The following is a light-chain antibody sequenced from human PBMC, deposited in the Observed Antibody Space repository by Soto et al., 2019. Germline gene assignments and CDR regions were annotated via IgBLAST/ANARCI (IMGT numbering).Light chain of an antibody. V-gene: IGKV1-39*01. J-gene: IGKJ1*01. CDR3: QQSYSTWWT. Sequence: DIEMKQYPSPLSASVGARVTITCRASQNINMWLAWYQQKPGKAPNLLIYAASSLQSGVPSRFSGSGSGTDFTLTISSLQPEDFATYYCQQSYSTWWTFGQGTKVAIK. CDR2: AAS. CDR1: QNINMW.